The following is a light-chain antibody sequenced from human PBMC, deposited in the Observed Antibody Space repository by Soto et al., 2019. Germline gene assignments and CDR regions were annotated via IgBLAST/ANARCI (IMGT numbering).Light chain of an antibody. CDR1: SSDVGSYNL. CDR3: CSYAGTNTFV. Sequence: QSVLTQPASVSGSPGQSITISCTGTSSDVGSYNLVSWYQQHPGKAPKLMMYEGNKRPSGVSNRFSGSKSANTASLTISGLQTEDEADYYCCSYAGTNTFVFGTGTKVTVL. J-gene: IGLJ1*01. V-gene: IGLV2-23*01. CDR2: EGN.